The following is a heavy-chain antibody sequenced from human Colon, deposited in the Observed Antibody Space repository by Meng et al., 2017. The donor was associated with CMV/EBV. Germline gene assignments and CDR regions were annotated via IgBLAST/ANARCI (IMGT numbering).Heavy chain of an antibody. V-gene: IGHV3-23*01. CDR1: EFTFSNYA. D-gene: IGHD6-19*01. CDR2: ISGSGDRI. J-gene: IGHJ4*02. Sequence: TSEFTFSNYAMSWVRQAPGKGLEWVSAISGSGDRIYYADSVKGRFTISRDNSKNTVYLQMNSLRAEDSALYYCAKDQGSGWPGFDYWGQGTLVTVSS. CDR3: AKDQGSGWPGFDY.